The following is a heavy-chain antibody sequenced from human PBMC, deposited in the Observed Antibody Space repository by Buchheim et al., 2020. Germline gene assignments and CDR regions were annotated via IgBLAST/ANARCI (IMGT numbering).Heavy chain of an antibody. V-gene: IGHV3-7*01. J-gene: IGHJ4*02. CDR2: IKKDESEK. CDR1: GFTFSTYW. D-gene: IGHD2-21*02. CDR3: ARGLSVVTARDYFDS. Sequence: EVQLIESGGDLVQPGKSLRLSCAASGFTFSTYWMSWVRQAPGKGLEWVANIKKDESEKYYVDSVEGRFTISRDNAKITLYLQMNSLTADDTGVYYCARGLSVVTARDYFDSWGQGT.